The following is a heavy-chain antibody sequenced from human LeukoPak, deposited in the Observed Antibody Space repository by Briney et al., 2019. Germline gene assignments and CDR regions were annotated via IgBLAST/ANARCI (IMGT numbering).Heavy chain of an antibody. V-gene: IGHV1-8*02. CDR2: MNPNSGNT. CDR3: ARGGEYCSSTSCQNWFDP. Sequence: ASVKVSCKASGYTFTSYGISWVRQATGQGLEWMGWMNPNSGNTGYAQKFQGRVTMTRNTSISTAYMELSSLRSEDTAVYYCARGGEYCSSTSCQNWFDPWGQGTLVTVSS. CDR1: GYTFTSYG. J-gene: IGHJ5*02. D-gene: IGHD2-2*01.